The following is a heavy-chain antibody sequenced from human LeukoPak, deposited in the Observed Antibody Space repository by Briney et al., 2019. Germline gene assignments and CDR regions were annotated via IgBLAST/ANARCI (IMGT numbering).Heavy chain of an antibody. J-gene: IGHJ6*02. V-gene: IGHV3-30-3*01. Sequence: GGSLRLSCAASGFTFSSYWMSWVRQAPGKGLEWVAVISYDGSNKYYADSVKGRFTISRDNSKNTLYLQMNSLRAEDTAVYYCARLRITMIVVVYGMDVWGQGTTVTVSS. CDR2: ISYDGSNK. CDR3: ARLRITMIVVVYGMDV. CDR1: GFTFSSYW. D-gene: IGHD3-22*01.